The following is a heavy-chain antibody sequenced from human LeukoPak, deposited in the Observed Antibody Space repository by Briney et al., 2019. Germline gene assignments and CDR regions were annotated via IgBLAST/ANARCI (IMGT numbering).Heavy chain of an antibody. CDR1: GGTFSSYA. V-gene: IGHV1-69*05. J-gene: IGHJ6*03. D-gene: IGHD3-16*01. CDR3: ARDTGEMGPYYYYYMDV. Sequence: ASVKVSCKASGGTFSSYAISWVRQAPGQGPEWMGGIIPIFGTANYAQKFQGRVTITTDESTSTAYMELSSLRSEDTAVYYCARDTGEMGPYYYYYMDVWGKGTTVTVSS. CDR2: IIPIFGTA.